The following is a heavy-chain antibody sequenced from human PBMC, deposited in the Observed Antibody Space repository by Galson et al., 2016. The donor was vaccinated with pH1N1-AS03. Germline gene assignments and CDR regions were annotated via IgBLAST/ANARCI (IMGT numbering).Heavy chain of an antibody. V-gene: IGHV4-39*07. CDR2: VYYRGST. CDR1: GGFISSSPYY. D-gene: IGHD1-26*01. CDR3: ARHVGGSYPNNLDS. J-gene: IGHJ5*01. Sequence: LSLTCTVSGGFISSSPYYWGWVRQPPGKGLEWIGSVYYRGSTYYSLSLRSRVTISIDSSKNLFSLSLSSVTASDTAVYYCARHVGGSYPNNLDSWGQGTLVIVSS.